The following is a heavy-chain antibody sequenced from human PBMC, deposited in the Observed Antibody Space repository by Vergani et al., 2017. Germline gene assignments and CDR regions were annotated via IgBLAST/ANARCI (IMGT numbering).Heavy chain of an antibody. CDR3: ARDGRIHAEGSELDY. J-gene: IGHJ4*02. Sequence: QVQILQSGGGVVQPGGSLRLSCTLSGFTLHTYGIHWVRQAPGKGLEWVSFIRYDGSSEYYGDSVKGRFTISRDNAKKMLYLQLNSLRDEDTAVYYCARDGRIHAEGSELDYWRRGTVVGLS. V-gene: IGHV3-30*02. CDR1: GFTLHTYG. D-gene: IGHD1-14*01. CDR2: IRYDGSSE.